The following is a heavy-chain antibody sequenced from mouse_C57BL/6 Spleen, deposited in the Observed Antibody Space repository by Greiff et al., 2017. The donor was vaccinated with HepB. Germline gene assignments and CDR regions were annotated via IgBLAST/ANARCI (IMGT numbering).Heavy chain of an antibody. CDR2: ISGGGGNT. CDR1: GFTFSSYT. V-gene: IGHV5-9*01. CDR3: ARHGGLLYAMDY. D-gene: IGHD2-3*01. Sequence: DVQLVESGGGLVKPGGSLKLSCAASGFTFSSYTMSWVRQTPEKRLEWVATISGGGGNTYYPDSVKGRFTISRDNAKNTLYLQMSSLRSEDTALYYCARHGGLLYAMDYWGQGTSVTVSS. J-gene: IGHJ4*01.